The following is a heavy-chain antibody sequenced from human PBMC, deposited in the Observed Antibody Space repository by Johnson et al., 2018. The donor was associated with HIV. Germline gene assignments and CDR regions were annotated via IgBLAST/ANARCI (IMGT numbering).Heavy chain of an antibody. CDR2: INWNGGTT. D-gene: IGHD6-19*01. Sequence: MLLVESGGGEVRPGGSLRLSCAASGFSFDDYGMSWVRQAAGKGLEWVSGINWNGGTTHYADSVKGRFTMSRDNSKNTLYLQMKSLRPEDTSIYYCAKDDNLGVWYSDAFDVWGQGTMVTVSS. CDR3: AKDDNLGVWYSDAFDV. V-gene: IGHV3-20*04. J-gene: IGHJ3*01. CDR1: GFSFDDYG.